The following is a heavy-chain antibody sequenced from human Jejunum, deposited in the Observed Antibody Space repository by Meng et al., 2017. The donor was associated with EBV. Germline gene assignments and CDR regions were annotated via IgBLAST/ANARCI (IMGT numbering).Heavy chain of an antibody. Sequence: GGLIPPGGSLRFSRAASGFTFRGFWVYWVRQVPGKGLVWISRINGDGSRTTYADSVKDRFTISRDNAKNTLYLQMNSLRAEDTAVYYCAKDRSYYIDYWGQGTLVTVSS. CDR1: GFTFRGFW. V-gene: IGHV3-74*01. CDR3: AKDRSYYIDY. J-gene: IGHJ4*02. CDR2: INGDGSRT.